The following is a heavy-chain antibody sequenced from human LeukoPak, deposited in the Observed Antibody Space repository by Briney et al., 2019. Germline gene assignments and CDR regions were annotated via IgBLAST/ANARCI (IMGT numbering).Heavy chain of an antibody. V-gene: IGHV3-7*01. CDR2: IKEDGSEK. CDR3: ARQRFCDY. CDR1: GFTFSSYW. Sequence: GGSLRLSCAAPGFTFSSYWMNWVRQAPGKGLEWVANIKEDGSEKYYVDSVKGRFTISRDNAKSTLYLQMDSLRAEDTAVYYCARQRFCDYWGQGTLVTVSS. D-gene: IGHD3-3*01. J-gene: IGHJ4*02.